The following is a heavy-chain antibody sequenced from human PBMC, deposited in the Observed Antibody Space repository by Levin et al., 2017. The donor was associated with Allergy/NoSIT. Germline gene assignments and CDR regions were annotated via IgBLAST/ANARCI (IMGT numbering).Heavy chain of an antibody. J-gene: IGHJ3*02. CDR2: IGIAGDT. CDR3: ARARSAGGDALDI. Sequence: GGSLRLSCAASGFTFSSSDMHWVRQVTGKGLEWVSGIGIAGDTYYPGSVKGRFTISRENAKNSLYLQMNSLRAGDTAVYYCARARSAGGDALDIWGQGTMVTVSS. V-gene: IGHV3-13*01. CDR1: GFTFSSSD. D-gene: IGHD1-26*01.